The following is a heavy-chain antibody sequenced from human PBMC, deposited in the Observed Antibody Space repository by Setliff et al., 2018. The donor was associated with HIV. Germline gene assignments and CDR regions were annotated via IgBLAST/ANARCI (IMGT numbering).Heavy chain of an antibody. CDR2: INHSGST. CDR1: GGSFSGYY. V-gene: IGHV4-34*01. D-gene: IGHD6-19*01. Sequence: SETLSLTCAVYGGSFSGYYWSWIRQPPGKGLEWIGEINHSGSTNYNPSLMSRVTISVDTSKNQFSLKLSSVTAADTAVYYCAIRGSSGWYVGGYFDYWGQGTLVTVSS. CDR3: AIRGSSGWYVGGYFDY. J-gene: IGHJ4*02.